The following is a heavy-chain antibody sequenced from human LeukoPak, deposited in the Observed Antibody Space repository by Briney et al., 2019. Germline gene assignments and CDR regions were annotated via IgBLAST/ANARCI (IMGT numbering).Heavy chain of an antibody. CDR2: ISGSGGST. CDR3: ASGGYREYYFDY. Sequence: GGSLRLSCAASGFTFSSYAMSWVRQAPGKGLEWVSAISGSGGSTYYADSVKGRFTISRDNAKNSLYLHMNSLRAEDTAVYYCASGGYREYYFDYWGQGTLVTVSS. CDR1: GFTFSSYA. J-gene: IGHJ4*02. D-gene: IGHD1-26*01. V-gene: IGHV3-23*01.